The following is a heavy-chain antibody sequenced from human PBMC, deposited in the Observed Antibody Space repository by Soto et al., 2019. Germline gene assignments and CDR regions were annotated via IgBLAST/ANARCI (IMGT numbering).Heavy chain of an antibody. CDR3: ARAGLVSRTNWFDP. J-gene: IGHJ5*02. Sequence: QVQLQQWGAGLLKPSETLSLTCAVYGGSFSGYYWSWIRQPPGKGLEWIGEINHSGSTNYNPSLKSRVIISVDTSKNQFSLKLSSVTAADTAVYYCARAGLVSRTNWFDPWGQGTLVTVSS. CDR2: INHSGST. V-gene: IGHV4-34*01. D-gene: IGHD6-19*01. CDR1: GGSFSGYY.